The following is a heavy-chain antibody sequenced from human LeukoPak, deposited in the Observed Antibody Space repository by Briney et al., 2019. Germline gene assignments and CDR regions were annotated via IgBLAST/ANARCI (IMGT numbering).Heavy chain of an antibody. J-gene: IGHJ4*02. CDR2: ISGSGGST. CDR1: GFTFSSYA. CDR3: AKDAVTTSRSPYYFDY. Sequence: PGGSLRLSCAASGFTFSSYAMHWVRQAPGKGLEWVSAISGSGGSTYYADSVKGRFTISRDNSKNTLYLQMNSLRAEDTAVYYCAKDAVTTSRSPYYFDYWGQGTLVTVSS. V-gene: IGHV3-23*01. D-gene: IGHD4-17*01.